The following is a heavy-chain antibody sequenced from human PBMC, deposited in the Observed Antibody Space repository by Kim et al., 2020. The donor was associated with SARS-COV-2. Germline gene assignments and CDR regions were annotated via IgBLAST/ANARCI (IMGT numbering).Heavy chain of an antibody. V-gene: IGHV3-11*06. CDR3: ARTVWLSPTRDFDY. J-gene: IGHJ4*02. D-gene: IGHD6-19*01. Sequence: ADSVKGRLTISRDNAKNSLYLQMNSLRAEDTAVYYCARTVWLSPTRDFDYWGQGTLVTVSS.